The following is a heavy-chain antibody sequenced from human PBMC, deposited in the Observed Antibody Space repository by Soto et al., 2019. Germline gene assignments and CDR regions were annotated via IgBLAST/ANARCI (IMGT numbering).Heavy chain of an antibody. CDR1: GGTFSSYA. CDR2: IIPTFGTA. Sequence: ASVKVSCKASGGTFSSYAISWVRQAPGQGLEWMGGIIPTFGTANYAQKFQGRVTITADESTSTAYMELSSLRSEDTAVYYCALVVTAPYSSDYYYYGMDVWGQGTTVTVSS. D-gene: IGHD2-21*02. J-gene: IGHJ6*02. CDR3: ALVVTAPYSSDYYYYGMDV. V-gene: IGHV1-69*13.